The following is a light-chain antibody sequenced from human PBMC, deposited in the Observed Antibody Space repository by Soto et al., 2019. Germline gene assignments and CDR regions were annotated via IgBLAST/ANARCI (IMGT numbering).Light chain of an antibody. CDR2: SNN. Sequence: QSVLTQPPSASGTPGQRVTISCSGSTSNIGSNAVDWYQQHPGTAPKVLIYSNNQRPSGVPDRIFGSRSGTSASLAITGLQSEDEADYYCATWDDSLKGWMFGGGTKLTVL. CDR3: ATWDDSLKGWM. J-gene: IGLJ3*02. CDR1: TSNIGSNA. V-gene: IGLV1-44*01.